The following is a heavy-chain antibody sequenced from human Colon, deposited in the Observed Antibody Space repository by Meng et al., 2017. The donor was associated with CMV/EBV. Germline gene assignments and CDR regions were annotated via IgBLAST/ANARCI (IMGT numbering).Heavy chain of an antibody. CDR2: INQHGNEM. V-gene: IGHV3-7*01. Sequence: GESLKISCAASGFALSSYWMSWVRQAPGKGLEWVANINQHGNEMYYVDSVKGRFTASRDNTKNSLYLQMSSLRVEDTAVYYCAREWSTRGMDVWGQGTTVTVSS. CDR3: AREWSTRGMDV. D-gene: IGHD5/OR15-5a*01. J-gene: IGHJ6*02. CDR1: GFALSSYW.